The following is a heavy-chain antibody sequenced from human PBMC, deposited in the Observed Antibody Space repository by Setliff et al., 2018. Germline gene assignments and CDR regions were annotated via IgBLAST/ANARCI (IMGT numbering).Heavy chain of an antibody. V-gene: IGHV3-53*04. CDR3: ARVGDSSGYRAFDI. CDR1: GFTASSNY. Sequence: SCAASGFTASSNYMSWVRQAPGKGLEWVSVIYSGGSTYYADSVKGRFTISRHNSKNTLYLQMNSLRAEDTAVYYCARVGDSSGYRAFDIWGQGTMVTVSS. D-gene: IGHD3-22*01. CDR2: IYSGGST. J-gene: IGHJ3*02.